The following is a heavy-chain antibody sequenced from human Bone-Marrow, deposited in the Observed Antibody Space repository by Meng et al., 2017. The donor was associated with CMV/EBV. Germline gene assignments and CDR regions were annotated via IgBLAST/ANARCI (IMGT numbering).Heavy chain of an antibody. CDR2: VYSYGTT. CDR1: GYSIRDSTHY. V-gene: IGHV4-39*01. CDR3: ARQVDDTAVGVLGFDD. Sequence: SETLSLPCTVSGYSIRDSTHYWGWIRQPPGEGLEWIGDVYSYGTTHLNPSLESRVTLSVDLAKNQFSLSLKSETAADRAVYYCARQVDDTAVGVLGFDDWGPGVLVTVSS. J-gene: IGHJ4*02. D-gene: IGHD3-3*01.